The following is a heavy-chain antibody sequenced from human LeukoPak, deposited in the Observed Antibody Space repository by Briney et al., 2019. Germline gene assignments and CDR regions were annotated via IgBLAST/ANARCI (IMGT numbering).Heavy chain of an antibody. V-gene: IGHV3-30*03. Sequence: PGRSLRLSCAASGFSFGSYGMHWVRQAPGKGLEWVAVISYDGSNKYYADSVKGRFTISRDNCKNTLYLQMNSLRAEDTAVYYCARTGRSYAFDIRGPGTMVTVSS. D-gene: IGHD1-26*01. CDR1: GFSFGSYG. CDR2: ISYDGSNK. J-gene: IGHJ3*02. CDR3: ARTGRSYAFDI.